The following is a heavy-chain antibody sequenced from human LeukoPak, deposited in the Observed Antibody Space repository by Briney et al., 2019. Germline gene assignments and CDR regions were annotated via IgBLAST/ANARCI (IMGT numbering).Heavy chain of an antibody. Sequence: GGSLRLSCAASVFTFTSYWMHWVRQAPGKGLVWISRINSDGSSTSYADSVKGRFTISRDNAKNTLYLQMNSLRAEDTAVYYCARDSTTSAHFLGIWGQGTMVTVSS. CDR1: VFTFTSYW. J-gene: IGHJ3*02. D-gene: IGHD2-2*01. V-gene: IGHV3-74*01. CDR3: ARDSTTSAHFLGI. CDR2: INSDGSST.